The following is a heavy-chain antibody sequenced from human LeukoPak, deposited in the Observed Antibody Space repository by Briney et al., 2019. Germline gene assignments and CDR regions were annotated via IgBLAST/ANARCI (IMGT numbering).Heavy chain of an antibody. D-gene: IGHD3-3*01. Sequence: ASVKVSCKTSGHTFTGYYMHWVRQAPGQGLEWMGWINPNSGGTNYAQKFQGRVTMTRDTSISTAYMELSRLRSDDTAVYYCARAPWRYDFWSGATFRPFFDHWGQGTPVTVSS. J-gene: IGHJ4*02. CDR3: ARAPWRYDFWSGATFRPFFDH. V-gene: IGHV1-2*02. CDR2: INPNSGGT. CDR1: GHTFTGYY.